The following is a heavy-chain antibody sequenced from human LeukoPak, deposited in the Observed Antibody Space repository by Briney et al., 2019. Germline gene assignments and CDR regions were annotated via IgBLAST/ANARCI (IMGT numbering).Heavy chain of an antibody. CDR2: ISGSGDST. CDR3: AKVLAAAARGGFDY. V-gene: IGHV3-23*01. Sequence: GGSLRLSCAASGFTFSSYAMSWVRQAPGKGLEWVSAISGSGDSTYYADSEKGRFTISRDNSKNTLYLQMNSLRAEDTAVYYCAKVLAAAARGGFDYWGQGTLVTVSS. D-gene: IGHD6-13*01. J-gene: IGHJ4*02. CDR1: GFTFSSYA.